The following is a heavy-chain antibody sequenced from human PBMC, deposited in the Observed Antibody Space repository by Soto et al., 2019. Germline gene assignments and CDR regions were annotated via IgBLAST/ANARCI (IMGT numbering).Heavy chain of an antibody. Sequence: QVQLQQSGPGLVKPSQTLSLTCVISGDSVSSTSAAWNWLRQSPSRGLEWLGRTYYRSKWYNEYAVSVKSRLTINPDPSSTQFSLQLDSVTPEDTAVYYCARAPGRTAAGFDYWGQGALVTVSS. V-gene: IGHV6-1*01. J-gene: IGHJ4*02. D-gene: IGHD6-13*01. CDR2: TYYRSKWYN. CDR1: GDSVSSTSAA. CDR3: ARAPGRTAAGFDY.